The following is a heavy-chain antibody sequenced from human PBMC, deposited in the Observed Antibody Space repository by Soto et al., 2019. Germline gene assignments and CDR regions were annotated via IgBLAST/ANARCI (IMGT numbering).Heavy chain of an antibody. CDR2: LSPNGGST. D-gene: IGHD3-3*01. CDR1: GFTFSSFG. Sequence: EVQLLESGGGLVQPGGSLRLSCAASGFTFSSFGMNWVRQAPGKGLEWVSSLSPNGGSTYYAESVKGRFTISRDNAKNTLFLQMDSQRAEDTAVYFCANSKDSTIFGVVIYYFDTWGQGALVTVSP. CDR3: ANSKDSTIFGVVIYYFDT. V-gene: IGHV3-23*01. J-gene: IGHJ4*02.